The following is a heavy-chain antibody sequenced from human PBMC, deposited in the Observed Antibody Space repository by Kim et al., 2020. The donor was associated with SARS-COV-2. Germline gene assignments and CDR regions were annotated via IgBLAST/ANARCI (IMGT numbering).Heavy chain of an antibody. CDR2: IYPGDSDT. CDR1: GYSFTSYW. V-gene: IGHV5-51*01. CDR3: ARIPAAGPLSTVVTPYYYYGMDV. Sequence: GESLKISCKGSGYSFTSYWIGWVRQMPGKGLEWMGIIYPGDSDTRYSPSFQGQVTISADKSISTAYLQWSSLKASDTAMYYCARIPAAGPLSTVVTPYYYYGMDVWGQGTTVTVSS. D-gene: IGHD4-17*01. J-gene: IGHJ6*02.